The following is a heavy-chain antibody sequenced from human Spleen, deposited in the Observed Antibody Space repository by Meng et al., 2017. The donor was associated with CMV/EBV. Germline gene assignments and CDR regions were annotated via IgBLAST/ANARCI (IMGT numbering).Heavy chain of an antibody. D-gene: IGHD2-2*01. V-gene: IGHV3-9*01. CDR1: GFTFADYA. CDR3: AREIYPYAHAFDI. Sequence: SLKISCAASGFTFADYAMHWVRQAPGKGLEWVSGISWNRGSIGYADFVKGRFTISRNNAKNSLYLQMNSLRAEDTAVYYCAREIYPYAHAFDIWGQGTMVTVSS. J-gene: IGHJ3*02. CDR2: ISWNRGSI.